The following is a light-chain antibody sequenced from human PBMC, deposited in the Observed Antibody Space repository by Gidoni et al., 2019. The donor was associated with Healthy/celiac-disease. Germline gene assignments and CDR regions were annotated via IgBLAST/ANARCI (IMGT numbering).Light chain of an antibody. CDR1: QSVSSSY. J-gene: IGKJ2*04. CDR3: QQYGSSPMCS. CDR2: GAS. Sequence: IVLTQSPGTLSLSPGERATLSCRASQSVSSSYLAWYQQQPGQATRLLIYGASSRATVIPDRFSGSVSGTDFTLTISRLDPEDFAVYYCQQYGSSPMCSFGQGTKLEIK. V-gene: IGKV3-20*01.